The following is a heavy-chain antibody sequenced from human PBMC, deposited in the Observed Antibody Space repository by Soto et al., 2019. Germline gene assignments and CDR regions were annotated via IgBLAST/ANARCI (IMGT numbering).Heavy chain of an antibody. V-gene: IGHV3-30*18. CDR3: AKDLKFNVVAATLGWLDP. CDR1: GFIFSSNG. CDR2: ISYDGNNK. J-gene: IGHJ5*02. D-gene: IGHD2-15*01. Sequence: QVHLVESGGGVVQPGRSLRLSSAASGFIFSSNGMHWVRQAPGKGLEWVAVISYDGNNKYYADSVKGRFIISRDNSKNTLYLQMNSLRIEDTAVYYCAKDLKFNVVAATLGWLDPWGQGTLVTVSS.